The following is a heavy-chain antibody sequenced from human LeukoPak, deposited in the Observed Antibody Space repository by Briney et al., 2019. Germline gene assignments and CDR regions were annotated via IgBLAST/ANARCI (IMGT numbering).Heavy chain of an antibody. CDR1: GYTFTTHY. J-gene: IGHJ4*02. CDR2: INPSDGGA. CDR3: ARGIRIFGAFDY. Sequence: ASVKVSCKASGYTFTTHYIHWVRQAPGQGLEWMGIINPSDGGASYAQKFQGRLTMSRDTSTSTLYMELSSLRSEDTAVYYCARGIRIFGAFDYWGQGTLVTVSS. D-gene: IGHD3-3*01. V-gene: IGHV1-46*01.